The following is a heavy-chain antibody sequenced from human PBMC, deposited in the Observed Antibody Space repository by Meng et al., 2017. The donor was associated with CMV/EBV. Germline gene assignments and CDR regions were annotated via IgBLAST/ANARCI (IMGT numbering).Heavy chain of an antibody. CDR2: ISGSGGST. J-gene: IGHJ6*02. D-gene: IGHD3-3*01. CDR1: GFTLSSYA. CDR3: ASKFWSGFYYYGMDV. V-gene: IGHV3-23*01. Sequence: GGSLRLSCAASGFTLSSYAMSWVRQAPGKGLEWVSAISGSGGSTYYADSVKGRFTISRDNSKNTLYLQMNSLRAEDTAVYYCASKFWSGFYYYGMDVWGQGTTVTVSS.